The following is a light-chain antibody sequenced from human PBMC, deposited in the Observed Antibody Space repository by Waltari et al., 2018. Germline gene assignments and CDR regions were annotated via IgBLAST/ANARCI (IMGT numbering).Light chain of an antibody. J-gene: IGKJ1*01. CDR1: QSRVHSDGDTY. Sequence: DVVMTQSPLSLPVTLGQPASISCRSSQSRVHSDGDTYLNWFQQRPGQSPRRLIYKVSYRESGVPGRFGGSGSGTDFTLTISRVEAEDVGVYYCMQGTHWPPWTFGQGTKVEIK. CDR3: MQGTHWPPWT. V-gene: IGKV2-30*02. CDR2: KVS.